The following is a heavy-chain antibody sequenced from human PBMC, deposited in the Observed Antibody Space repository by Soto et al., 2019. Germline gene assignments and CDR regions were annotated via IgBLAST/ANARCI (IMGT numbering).Heavy chain of an antibody. V-gene: IGHV3-23*01. CDR3: SLYRNQQLVYHY. D-gene: IGHD6-6*01. CDR2: ISGSGGST. J-gene: IGHJ4*02. CDR1: GFTFRRYA. Sequence: GGSLRVSCAGSGFTFRRYAMSWVRQAPGKGMEWVSAISGSGGSTYYADSVKGRFTISRDNSKNTLYLQMNSLRAEDTAVYYCSLYRNQQLVYHYCCQGPLATVPS.